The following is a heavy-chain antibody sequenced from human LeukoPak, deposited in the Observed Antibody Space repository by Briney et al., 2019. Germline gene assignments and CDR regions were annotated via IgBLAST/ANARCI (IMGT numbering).Heavy chain of an antibody. J-gene: IGHJ4*02. Sequence: GESLKISCKGSGYSFTNYWIGWVRQMPGKGLEWMTIIYPGDSETRYSPSFQGQVTISADKSIGTMYLQWSSLKATDTAMYYCARALRTGQGDYVPVLWGQGTLVIVSS. CDR3: ARALRTGQGDYVPVL. V-gene: IGHV5-51*01. CDR1: GYSFTNYW. D-gene: IGHD4-17*01. CDR2: IYPGDSET.